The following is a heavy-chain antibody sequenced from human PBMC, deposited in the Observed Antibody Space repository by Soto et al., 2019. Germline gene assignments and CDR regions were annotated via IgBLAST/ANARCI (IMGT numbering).Heavy chain of an antibody. CDR1: GASISTQS. J-gene: IGHJ4*02. V-gene: IGHV4-59*11. D-gene: IGHD3-3*01. CDR3: ARGLSWSPYFES. Sequence: QVQLQESGPGLVKPSETLSLTCTVSGASISTQSWNWIRQAPGKGLEWIGYLYYSGTTNYNPSLKSRVTISADTSKNQVSLKLTSVTAADTAVYFCARGLSWSPYFESCGQGILVTVSS. CDR2: LYYSGTT.